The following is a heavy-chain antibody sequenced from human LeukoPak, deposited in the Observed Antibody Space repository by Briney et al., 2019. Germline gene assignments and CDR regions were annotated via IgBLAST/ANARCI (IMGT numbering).Heavy chain of an antibody. Sequence: SEALSLTCTVSGGSISSYYWSWIRQPPGKGLEWIGYIYYSGSTNYNPSLKSRVTISVDTSKNQFSLKLSSVTAADTAVYYCASLDTTVTLFDYWGQGTLVTVSS. D-gene: IGHD4-17*01. J-gene: IGHJ4*02. CDR3: ASLDTTVTLFDY. V-gene: IGHV4-59*08. CDR1: GGSISSYY. CDR2: IYYSGST.